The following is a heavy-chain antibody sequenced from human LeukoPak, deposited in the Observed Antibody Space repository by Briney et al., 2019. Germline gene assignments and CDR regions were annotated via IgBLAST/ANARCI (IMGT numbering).Heavy chain of an antibody. CDR2: IWYDGSNK. Sequence: GGSLRLSCAASGFTFSSYGMHWVRQAPGKGLEWVAVIWYDGSNKHYADSVKGRFTISRDNSKNTLYLQMNSLRAEDTAVYYCASHLYFDFWSDRWGQGTTVTVSS. CDR1: GFTFSSYG. CDR3: ASHLYFDFWSDR. V-gene: IGHV3-33*01. J-gene: IGHJ6*02. D-gene: IGHD3-3*01.